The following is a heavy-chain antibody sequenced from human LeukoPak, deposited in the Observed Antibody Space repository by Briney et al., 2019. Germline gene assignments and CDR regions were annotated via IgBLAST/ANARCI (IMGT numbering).Heavy chain of an antibody. CDR1: GYTFTGYY. Sequence: ASVKVSCKASGYTFTGYYMHWVRQAPGQGLEWMGWISAYNGNTNYAQKLQGRVTMTTDTSTSTAYMELRSLRSDDTAVYYCARVPLEPGLWGQGTLVTVSS. CDR2: ISAYNGNT. J-gene: IGHJ4*02. CDR3: ARVPLEPGL. V-gene: IGHV1-18*04. D-gene: IGHD1-1*01.